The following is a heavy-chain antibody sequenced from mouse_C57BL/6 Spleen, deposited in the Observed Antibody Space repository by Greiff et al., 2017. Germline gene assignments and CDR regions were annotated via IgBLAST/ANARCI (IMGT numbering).Heavy chain of an antibody. Sequence: VQLQQSGAELVKPGASVKISCKASGYAFSSYWMNWVKQRPGKGLEWIGQIYPGDGDTNYNGKFKGKATLTADKSSSTAYMQLSSLTSEDSAVYFCARAYYSNYTWFAYWGQGTLVTVSA. CDR2: IYPGDGDT. CDR1: GYAFSSYW. V-gene: IGHV1-80*01. J-gene: IGHJ3*01. D-gene: IGHD2-5*01. CDR3: ARAYYSNYTWFAY.